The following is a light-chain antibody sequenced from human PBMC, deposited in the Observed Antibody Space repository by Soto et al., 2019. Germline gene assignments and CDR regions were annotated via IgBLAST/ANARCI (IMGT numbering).Light chain of an antibody. J-gene: IGKJ4*01. CDR2: DNN. Sequence: DIVMTQSPDSLAVSLGERATINCKSSQSVLYSSNNKNYLAWYQQKPGQPPKLLIYDNNKRPSGIPDRFSGSKSGTSATLGITGLQTGDEADYYCGTWDSSLSAHVVFGGGT. CDR3: GTWDSSLSAHVV. CDR1: QSVLYSSNNKNY. V-gene: IGKV4-1*01.